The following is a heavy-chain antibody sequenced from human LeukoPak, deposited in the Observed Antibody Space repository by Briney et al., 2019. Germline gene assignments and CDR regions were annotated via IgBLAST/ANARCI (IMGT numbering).Heavy chain of an antibody. V-gene: IGHV1-18*01. J-gene: IGHJ4*02. CDR1: GYTFTIYG. D-gene: IGHD4-17*01. CDR3: ASISYGDYSFDY. CDR2: ISAYNGNT. Sequence: ASVNVSCKASGYTFTIYGISWVRQAPGQGLEWMGWISAYNGNTNYAQKLQGRVTMTTDTSTSTAYMELRSLRSDDTAVYYCASISYGDYSFDYWGQGTLVTVSS.